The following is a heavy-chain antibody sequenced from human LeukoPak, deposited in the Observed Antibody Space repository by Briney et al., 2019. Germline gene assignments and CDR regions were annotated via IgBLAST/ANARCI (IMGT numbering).Heavy chain of an antibody. J-gene: IGHJ6*03. CDR3: ARDPVVASPGPFYYHYMDV. D-gene: IGHD6-13*01. CDR1: GFAVSSNY. Sequence: SLRLSCAASGFAVSSNYMSWVRQPPGKGLEWLSLIDNSGNTFYADSVKGRFTISRDYLKNTLFLQMNSLRAEDTALYYCARDPVVASPGPFYYHYMDVWGKGTTVTVSS. V-gene: IGHV3-53*01. CDR2: IDNSGNT.